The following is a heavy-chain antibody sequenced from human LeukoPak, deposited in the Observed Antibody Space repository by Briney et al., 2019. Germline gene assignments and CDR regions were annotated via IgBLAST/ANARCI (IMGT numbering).Heavy chain of an antibody. J-gene: IGHJ4*02. D-gene: IGHD3-22*01. V-gene: IGHV4-31*03. Sequence: SQTLSLTCTVSGGSISSGGYYWSWIRQHPGKGLEWIGYIYYSGSTYYNPSLKGRVTISVDTSKNQFSLKLSSVTAADTAVYYCARVIGYYDSSGYPGYWGQGTLVTVSS. CDR2: IYYSGST. CDR3: ARVIGYYDSSGYPGY. CDR1: GGSISSGGYY.